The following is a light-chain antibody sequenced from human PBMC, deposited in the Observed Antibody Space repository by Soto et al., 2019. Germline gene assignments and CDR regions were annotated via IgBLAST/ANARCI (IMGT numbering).Light chain of an antibody. CDR1: SSDVGGYNY. J-gene: IGLJ2*01. CDR3: NSYTSSGTLL. CDR2: DVS. V-gene: IGLV2-14*01. Sequence: QSALTQPASVSGSPGQSITISCTGTSSDVGGYNYVSWYQQHPGKAPKLMIYDVSNRPSGVSNRFSGSKSGNTASLTISGLQAEDEADYYCNSYTSSGTLLFGGGTKLTVL.